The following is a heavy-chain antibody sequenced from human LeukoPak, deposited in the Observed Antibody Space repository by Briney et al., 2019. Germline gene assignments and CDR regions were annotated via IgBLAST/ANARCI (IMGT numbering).Heavy chain of an antibody. D-gene: IGHD2-2*01. CDR2: ISAYNGNT. CDR1: GYTFTSYG. J-gene: IGHJ4*02. CDR3: ARGSRDCSSTSCYAGIHY. V-gene: IGHV1-18*01. Sequence: ASVKVSCKASGYTFTSYGITWVRQAPGQGLEWMGWISAYNGNTMYAQNLQGRVTMTTDTSTSTAYMDLRSLRSDDTAVYYCARGSRDCSSTSCYAGIHYWGQGTLVTVSS.